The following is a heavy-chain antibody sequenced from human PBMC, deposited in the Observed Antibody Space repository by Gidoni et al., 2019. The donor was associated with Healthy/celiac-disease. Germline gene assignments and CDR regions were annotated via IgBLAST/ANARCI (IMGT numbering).Heavy chain of an antibody. CDR1: GFTFGSYS. Sequence: EVQLVESGGGLVKPGGSLRLSCAASGFTFGSYSMNWVRQAPGKGLEWVSSISSSSSYIYYADSVKGRFTISRDNAKNSLYLQMNSLRAEDTAVYYCARGRRGIAARPRGFDYWGQGTLVTVSS. J-gene: IGHJ4*02. CDR2: ISSSSSYI. CDR3: ARGRRGIAARPRGFDY. D-gene: IGHD6-6*01. V-gene: IGHV3-21*01.